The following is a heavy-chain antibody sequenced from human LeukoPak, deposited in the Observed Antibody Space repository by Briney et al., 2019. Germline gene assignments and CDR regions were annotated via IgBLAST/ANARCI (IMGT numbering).Heavy chain of an antibody. CDR1: GGSISSYY. J-gene: IGHJ4*02. D-gene: IGHD3-16*01. CDR2: IYYSGST. Sequence: SETLSLTCTVSGGSISSYYWSWIRQPPGKGLEWIGYIYYSGSTNYNPSLKSRVTISVDTSKNQFSLKLSSVTAADTAVYYCARDVWGGYFDYWGQGTQVTVSS. CDR3: ARDVWGGYFDY. V-gene: IGHV4-59*01.